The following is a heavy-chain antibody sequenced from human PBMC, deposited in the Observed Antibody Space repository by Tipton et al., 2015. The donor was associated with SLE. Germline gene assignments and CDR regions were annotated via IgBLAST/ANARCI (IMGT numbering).Heavy chain of an antibody. V-gene: IGHV1-18*01. D-gene: IGHD2-8*02. CDR2: INPNSGGT. Sequence: QSGAEVKKPGASVKVSCKASGYTFTSDGISWVREAPGQGLEWMGRINPNSGGTNYAQKLQGRVTMTTDTSTTTAYMELRSLRSDDTAVYYCTTRGFTGGSYYFDYWGQGTLLTVSS. J-gene: IGHJ4*02. CDR3: TTRGFTGGSYYFDY. CDR1: GYTFTSDG.